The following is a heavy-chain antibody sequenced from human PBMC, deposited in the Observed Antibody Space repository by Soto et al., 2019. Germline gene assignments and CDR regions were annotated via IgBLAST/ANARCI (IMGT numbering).Heavy chain of an antibody. V-gene: IGHV1-46*01. D-gene: IGHD6-19*01. CDR3: ARDSGWYGGYNWFDP. J-gene: IGHJ5*01. CDR1: GYTFTIYY. CDR2: INPSGGST. Sequence: ASVKVSCKASGYTFTIYYMHCVLQSPLQGLEWMGIINPSGGSTSYAQKFQGRVTMTRDTSTSTVYMELSSLRSEDTAVYYCARDSGWYGGYNWFDPWGQGTLVTVSS.